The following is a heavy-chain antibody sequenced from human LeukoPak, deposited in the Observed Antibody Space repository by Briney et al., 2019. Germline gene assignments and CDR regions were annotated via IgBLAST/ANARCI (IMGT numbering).Heavy chain of an antibody. CDR2: ISWNSGSI. CDR3: ARFGTQDP. CDR1: GFTFDDYA. Sequence: GRSLRLSCAASGFTFDDYAMHWVRQAPGKGLEWVSGISWNSGSIGYADSVRGRFTISRDNAKNSLYLQMNSLRAEDTALYYCARFGTQDPWGQGTLVTVSS. J-gene: IGHJ5*02. D-gene: IGHD3-10*01. V-gene: IGHV3-9*01.